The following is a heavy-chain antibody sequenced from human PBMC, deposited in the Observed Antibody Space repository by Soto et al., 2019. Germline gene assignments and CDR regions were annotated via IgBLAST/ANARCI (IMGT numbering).Heavy chain of an antibody. Sequence: PSETLSLTCAVYGGSFSGYYWSWIRQPPGKGLEWIGEINHSGSTNYNPSLKSRVTISVDTSKNQFSLKLSSVTAADTAVYYCARHAIGYSSSWYDLWGQGTLVTVSS. CDR3: ARHAIGYSSSWYDL. V-gene: IGHV4-34*01. D-gene: IGHD6-13*01. CDR2: INHSGST. J-gene: IGHJ4*02. CDR1: GGSFSGYY.